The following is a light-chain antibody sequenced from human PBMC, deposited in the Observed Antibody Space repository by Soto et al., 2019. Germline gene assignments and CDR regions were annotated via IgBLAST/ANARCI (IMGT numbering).Light chain of an antibody. V-gene: IGKV1-39*01. CDR3: QQSFTTPS. Sequence: DLQMAQSPSSLSASVGDSRNLTCRASQTVSSYLNWYQQKPGTVPXXLIYATSNLQSGVPSRLSGRGFGTDFTLTISSMQPEDFATYYCQQSFTTPSFGQGTRLEIK. CDR1: QTVSSY. J-gene: IGKJ5*01. CDR2: ATS.